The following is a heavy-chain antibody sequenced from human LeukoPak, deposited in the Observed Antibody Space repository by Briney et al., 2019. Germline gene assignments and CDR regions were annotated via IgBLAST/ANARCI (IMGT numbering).Heavy chain of an antibody. Sequence: PGGSLRLSCTASGFTLSSYEMSWIRQAPGKGLEWVSSIDYSGGSTYYADSVKGRFTISRDNAKNTLYLQMNSLRAEDTAVYYCAREVLFGWFDPWGQGTLVTVSS. CDR2: IDYSGGST. V-gene: IGHV3-23*01. CDR1: GFTLSSYE. D-gene: IGHD3-10*01. CDR3: AREVLFGWFDP. J-gene: IGHJ5*02.